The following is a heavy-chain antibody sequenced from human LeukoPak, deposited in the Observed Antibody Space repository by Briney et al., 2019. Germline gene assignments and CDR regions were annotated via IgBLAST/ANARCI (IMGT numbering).Heavy chain of an antibody. D-gene: IGHD6-19*01. Sequence: SETLSLTCEVSGYSISSDKYWGWIRQPPGKGLEWLGTIYHTGSPFYNPSLKSRVSISVYTSKNQFSLRFTSVTAADTAVYYCERSHSGWQGHNNWFDPWGQGTLVTVSS. J-gene: IGHJ5*02. V-gene: IGHV4-38-2*01. CDR3: ERSHSGWQGHNNWFDP. CDR1: GYSISSDKY. CDR2: IYHTGSP.